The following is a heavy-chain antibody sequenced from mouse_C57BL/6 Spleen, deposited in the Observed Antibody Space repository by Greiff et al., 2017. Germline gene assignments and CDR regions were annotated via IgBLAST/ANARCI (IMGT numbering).Heavy chain of an antibody. J-gene: IGHJ1*03. CDR3: ARTYYGGSLWYFDV. CDR2: IHPNSGST. V-gene: IGHV1-64*01. CDR1: GYTFTSYW. D-gene: IGHD1-1*01. Sequence: QVQLQQPGAELVKPGASVKLSCKASGYTFTSYWMHWVKQRPGQGLEWIGMIHPNSGSTNYNEKFKSKATLTVDKSSSTAYMQLSSLTSEDSAVYYCARTYYGGSLWYFDVWGTGATLTVSS.